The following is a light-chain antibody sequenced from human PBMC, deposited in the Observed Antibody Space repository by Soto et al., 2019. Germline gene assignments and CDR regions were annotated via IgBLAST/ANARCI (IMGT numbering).Light chain of an antibody. J-gene: IGKJ4*01. CDR2: GAS. CDR3: QQYNSCPLT. V-gene: IGKV3-15*01. Sequence: EIVMTQSPATLSVSPGERATLSCRASQSVSSNLAWYQQKPGQAPRLLIYGASTRATGIPARFSGSGSGTEFPITISRLQSEYFAVYYCQQYNSCPLTFGGGTKVDIK. CDR1: QSVSSN.